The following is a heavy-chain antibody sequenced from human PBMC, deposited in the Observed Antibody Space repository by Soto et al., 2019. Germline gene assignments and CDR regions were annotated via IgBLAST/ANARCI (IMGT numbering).Heavy chain of an antibody. J-gene: IGHJ6*03. D-gene: IGHD2-15*01. Sequence: GGSLRLSCAASGFTFSSYSMNWVRQAPGKGLEWVSYISSSSSTIYYADSVKGRFTISRDNAKNSLYLQMNSLRAEDTAVYYCARDSVVVVAANIYYYYMDVWGKGATVTSP. CDR2: ISSSSSTI. CDR1: GFTFSSYS. CDR3: ARDSVVVVAANIYYYYMDV. V-gene: IGHV3-48*01.